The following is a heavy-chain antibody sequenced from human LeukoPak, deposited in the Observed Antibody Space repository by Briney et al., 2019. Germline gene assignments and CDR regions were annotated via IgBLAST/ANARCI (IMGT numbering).Heavy chain of an antibody. D-gene: IGHD3-22*01. CDR3: ARQGMGTYYYDSSGYYYGGFDY. CDR1: GGSISSGGYY. J-gene: IGHJ4*02. Sequence: PSETLSFTCTVSGGSISSGGYYWSWIRQHPGKGLEWIGYIYYSGSTYYNPSLKSRVTISVDTSKNQFSLKLSSVTAADTAVYYCARQGMGTYYYDSSGYYYGGFDYWGQGTLVTVSS. V-gene: IGHV4-31*03. CDR2: IYYSGST.